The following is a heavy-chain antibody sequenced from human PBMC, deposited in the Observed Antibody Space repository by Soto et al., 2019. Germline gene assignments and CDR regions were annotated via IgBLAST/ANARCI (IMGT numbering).Heavy chain of an antibody. CDR3: AIPRSIAAAGYYCMDV. CDR1: GGTFSSYA. J-gene: IGHJ6*02. V-gene: IGHV1-69*12. CDR2: IIPIFGTA. Sequence: QVQLVQSGAEVKKPGSSVKVSCKASGGTFSSYAISWVRQAPGQGLEWMGGIIPIFGTANYAQKFQGRVTITADECTSTASMELSSLRSEDTAVYYFAIPRSIAAAGYYCMDVWGQGTTVTVSS. D-gene: IGHD6-13*01.